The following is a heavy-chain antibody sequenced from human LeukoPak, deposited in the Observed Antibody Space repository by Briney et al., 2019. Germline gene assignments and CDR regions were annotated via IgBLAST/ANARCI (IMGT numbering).Heavy chain of an antibody. J-gene: IGHJ4*02. CDR1: GGSFSGYY. D-gene: IGHD3-3*02. CDR3: ARGRKNRIFGVVPLNY. CDR2: INHSGST. Sequence: SSETLSLTCAVYGGSFSGYYWSWICQPPGKGLEWIGEINHSGSTNYNPSLKSRVTISVDTSKNQFSLKLSSVTAADMAVYYCARGRKNRIFGVVPLNYWGQGTLVTVSS. V-gene: IGHV4-34*01.